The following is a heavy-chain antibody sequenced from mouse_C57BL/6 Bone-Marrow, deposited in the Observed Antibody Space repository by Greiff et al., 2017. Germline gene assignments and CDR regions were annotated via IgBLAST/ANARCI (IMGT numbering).Heavy chain of an antibody. D-gene: IGHD4-1*01. CDR2: IYPGSGST. V-gene: IGHV1-55*01. CDR3: ARMDWDEGAWFAY. CDR1: GYTFTSYW. J-gene: IGHJ3*01. Sequence: QVQLQQPGAELVKPGASVKMSCKASGYTFTSYWITWVKQRPGQGLEWIGDIYPGSGSTNYNEKFKGKATLTVDTSSSTAYMQLSSLTSEDSAVYYCARMDWDEGAWFAYWGQGTLVTVSA.